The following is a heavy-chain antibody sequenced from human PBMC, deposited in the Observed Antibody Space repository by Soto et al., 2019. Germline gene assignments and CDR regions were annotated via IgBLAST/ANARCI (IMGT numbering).Heavy chain of an antibody. V-gene: IGHV3-21*01. CDR2: ISSSSYI. CDR1: GFTFSSYS. CDR3: ARAYGSGSYQEFNWFDP. J-gene: IGHJ5*02. D-gene: IGHD3-10*01. Sequence: GGSLRLSCAASGFTFSSYSMNWVRQAPGKGLEWVSSISSSSYIYYADSVKGRFTISRDNAKNSLYLQMNSLRAEDTAVYYCARAYGSGSYQEFNWFDPWGQGTLVTVSS.